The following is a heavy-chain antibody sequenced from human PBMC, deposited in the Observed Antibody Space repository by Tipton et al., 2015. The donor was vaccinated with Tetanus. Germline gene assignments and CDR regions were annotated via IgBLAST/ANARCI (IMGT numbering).Heavy chain of an antibody. Sequence: VQLVQSGAEVKQPGESLKISCKGSGYMFSSHWIGWVRQVPGKGLEWLGTLYPGDSYSTYSPSFEGQVTISVDRSIDTAYLQWSGLKASDTAIYYCARPLTSVAFGGFAFDVWGQGTLVTVSS. CDR2: LYPGDSYS. CDR3: ARPLTSVAFGGFAFDV. V-gene: IGHV5-51*01. CDR1: GYMFSSHW. J-gene: IGHJ3*01. D-gene: IGHD3-16*01.